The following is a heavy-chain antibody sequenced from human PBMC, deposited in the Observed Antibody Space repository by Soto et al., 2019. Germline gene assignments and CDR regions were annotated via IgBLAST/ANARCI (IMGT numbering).Heavy chain of an antibody. J-gene: IGHJ5*02. CDR1: GYIFTNYD. CDR2: INPNSGNT. CDR3: ARGIRYGDCSRWFDP. Sequence: QVQLVQSGAEVKKPGASVKVSCKASGYIFTNYDINWVRQATGQGLEYLGWINPNSGNTGYVQKFQGRVTMTRNTSKNTDYMERNSLRSEDTAVYYCARGIRYGDCSRWFDPWGQGTLVTVSS. D-gene: IGHD2-21*02. V-gene: IGHV1-8*01.